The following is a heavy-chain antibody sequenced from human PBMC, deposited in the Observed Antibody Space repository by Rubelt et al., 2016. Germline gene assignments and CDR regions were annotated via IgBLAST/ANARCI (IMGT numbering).Heavy chain of an antibody. D-gene: IGHD1-1*01. J-gene: IGHJ5*02. CDR3: ARLRWNDFWFDP. V-gene: IGHV4-39*01. CDR1: GGSISSRTYY. Sequence: QLQLQESGPGLVEPSETLSLTCSVSGGSISSRTYYWGWIRQPPGKALEWIGNIYYSGRTTYSPSLKSRVTISVDTSKNQFSLKLSPRTAADTAVYYCARLRWNDFWFDPWGQGTLVTVSS. CDR2: IYYSGRT.